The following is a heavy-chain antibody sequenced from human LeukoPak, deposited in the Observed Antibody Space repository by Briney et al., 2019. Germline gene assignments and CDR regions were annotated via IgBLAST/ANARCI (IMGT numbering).Heavy chain of an antibody. J-gene: IGHJ6*04. CDR1: GYTLTELS. D-gene: IGHD5-12*01. Sequence: ASVKVSCKVSGYTLTELSMHWVRQAPGKGLEWMGGFDPENGETIYAQKFQGRVTMTEDASTDTAYMELSSLRSEDTAVYYCATDQGVATTTTNNYYYGVDVWGKGTTVTVSS. CDR3: ATDQGVATTTTNNYYYGVDV. CDR2: FDPENGET. V-gene: IGHV1-24*01.